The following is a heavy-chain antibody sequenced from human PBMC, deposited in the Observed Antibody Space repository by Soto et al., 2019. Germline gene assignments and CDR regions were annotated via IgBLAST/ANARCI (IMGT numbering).Heavy chain of an antibody. V-gene: IGHV3-21*01. Sequence: EVQLVESGGGLVKPGGSRRLSCAASGFTFSSYSMKWVRQAPGKGLEWVSSISSSSSYIYYADSVKGRFTISRDNAKNSLYLQMNSLRAEDTAVYYCARPYDFADFDAFDIWGQGTMVTVSS. CDR2: ISSSSSYI. CDR3: ARPYDFADFDAFDI. D-gene: IGHD2-21*01. J-gene: IGHJ3*02. CDR1: GFTFSSYS.